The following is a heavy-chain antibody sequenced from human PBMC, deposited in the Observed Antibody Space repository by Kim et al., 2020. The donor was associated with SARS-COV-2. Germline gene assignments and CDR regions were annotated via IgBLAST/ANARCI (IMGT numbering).Heavy chain of an antibody. J-gene: IGHJ6*02. V-gene: IGHV3-11*06. CDR3: AGDRATVTTYYYYGMDV. Sequence: VKGRFTITRDNAKNSLYLQMNSLRAEDTAVYYCAGDRATVTTYYYYGMDVWGQGTTVTVSS. D-gene: IGHD4-17*01.